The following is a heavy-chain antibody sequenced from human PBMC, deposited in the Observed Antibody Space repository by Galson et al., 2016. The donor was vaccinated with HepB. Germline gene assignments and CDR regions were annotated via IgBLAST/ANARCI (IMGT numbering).Heavy chain of an antibody. Sequence: SLRLSCAASGFTVSNKYMSWVRQAPGKGLEWLSIIYSGGSTYYADSVKGRFTIPRDNSKNTVYPEMNNLGHEDTAIYYCARVGVAGTRRNYYYMDVWGNGTTVTASS. J-gene: IGHJ6*03. CDR2: IYSGGST. V-gene: IGHV3-53*05. D-gene: IGHD6-19*01. CDR1: GFTVSNKY. CDR3: ARVGVAGTRRNYYYMDV.